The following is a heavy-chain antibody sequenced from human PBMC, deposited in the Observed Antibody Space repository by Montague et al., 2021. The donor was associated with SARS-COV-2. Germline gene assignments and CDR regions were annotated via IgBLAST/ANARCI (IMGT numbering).Heavy chain of an antibody. CDR3: ARASWIVATVPDY. V-gene: IGHV3-21*01. CDR1: GFSFSSNH. D-gene: IGHD5-12*01. CDR2: ISPSGDYI. J-gene: IGHJ4*02. Sequence: SLRLSCAASGFSFSSNHMNWVRQAPGKGLEWVSSISPSGDYIYSADSLKGRFIISRDNAKSSLYLQMSSLRAEDTAIYYCARASWIVATVPDYWGQGTLVTVSS.